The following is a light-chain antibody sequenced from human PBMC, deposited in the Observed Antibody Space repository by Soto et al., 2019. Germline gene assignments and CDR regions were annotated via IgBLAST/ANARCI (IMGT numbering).Light chain of an antibody. J-gene: IGLJ1*01. Sequence: QSALTQPASVSGSPGHSIAISCTGTSSDVGGYNYVSWYQQHPGKAPKLMVYDVSNRPSGVSNRFSGSKSGNTASLTISGLQAEDEADYYCSSYTSSSTYVFGTGT. CDR1: SSDVGGYNY. V-gene: IGLV2-14*01. CDR3: SSYTSSSTYV. CDR2: DVS.